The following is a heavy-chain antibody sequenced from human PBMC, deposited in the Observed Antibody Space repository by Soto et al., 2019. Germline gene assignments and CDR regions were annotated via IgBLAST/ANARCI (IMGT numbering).Heavy chain of an antibody. Sequence: QVQLVESGGGVVQPGRSLRLSCAASGFTFSSYGMHWVRQAPGKGLEWVAVISYDGSNKYYADSVKGRFTISRDNSKNTLYLQMNSLRAEDTGVYYCAKSFGDGYKFDYWGQGTLVTVSS. CDR2: ISYDGSNK. V-gene: IGHV3-30*18. D-gene: IGHD5-12*01. CDR1: GFTFSSYG. J-gene: IGHJ4*02. CDR3: AKSFGDGYKFDY.